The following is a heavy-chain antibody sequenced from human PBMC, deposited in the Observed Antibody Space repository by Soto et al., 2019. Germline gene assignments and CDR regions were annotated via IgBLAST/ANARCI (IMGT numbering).Heavy chain of an antibody. V-gene: IGHV3-53*01. J-gene: IGHJ4*02. Sequence: EVQLVESGGGLIQPGGSLRLSCVVSGFTVSSTNYMSWVRQAPGKGLECVSVIYSGGTTFYAASVKGRFTISRDNSKNTLYLQMTSLTAENTAFYYCHGYCYWGQGTLVTVSS. CDR3: HGYCY. D-gene: IGHD5-12*01. CDR1: GFTVSSTNY. CDR2: IYSGGTT.